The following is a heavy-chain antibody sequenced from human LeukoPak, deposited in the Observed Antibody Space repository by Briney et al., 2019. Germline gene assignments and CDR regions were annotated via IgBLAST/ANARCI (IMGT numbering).Heavy chain of an antibody. CDR3: AREDIVVVPAATPILYFDY. Sequence: SETLSLTCTVSGGSISSYYWSWIRQPAGKGLEWIGRIYTSGSTNYNPSLKSRVTMSVDTSKNQFSLKLSSVTAADTAVYYCAREDIVVVPAATPILYFDYWGQGTLVTVSS. CDR1: GGSISSYY. J-gene: IGHJ4*02. D-gene: IGHD2-2*02. V-gene: IGHV4-4*07. CDR2: IYTSGST.